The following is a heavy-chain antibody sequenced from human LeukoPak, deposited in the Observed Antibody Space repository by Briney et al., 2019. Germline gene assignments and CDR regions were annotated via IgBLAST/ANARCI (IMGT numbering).Heavy chain of an antibody. V-gene: IGHV4-31*03. CDR2: VYYSGST. Sequence: SETRSLTCTVAGGSISSGGYYWSWIRQHPGKGLEWIGYVYYSGSTYYNPSLKSRVTISVDTSKNQFSLKLSSVTAADTAVYYCARAMVRGSMDVWGQGTTVTVSS. D-gene: IGHD3-10*01. J-gene: IGHJ6*02. CDR1: GGSISSGGYY. CDR3: ARAMVRGSMDV.